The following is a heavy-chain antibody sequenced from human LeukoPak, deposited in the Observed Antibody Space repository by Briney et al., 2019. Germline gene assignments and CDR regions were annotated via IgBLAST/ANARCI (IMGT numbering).Heavy chain of an antibody. D-gene: IGHD2-2*01. CDR3: AKAEDIVVVPAAGDY. J-gene: IGHJ4*02. CDR2: IRSKANSYAT. CDR1: GFTFSGSA. Sequence: GGSLRLSCAASGFTFSGSAMHWVRQASGKGLEWVGRIRSKANSYATAYAASVKGRFTISRDDSKNTAYLQMNSLRAEDTAVYYCAKAEDIVVVPAAGDYWGQGTLVTVSS. V-gene: IGHV3-73*01.